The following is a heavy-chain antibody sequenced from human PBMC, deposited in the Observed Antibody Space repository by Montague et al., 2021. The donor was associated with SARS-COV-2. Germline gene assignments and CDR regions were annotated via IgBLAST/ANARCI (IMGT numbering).Heavy chain of an antibody. CDR1: GYTFTGYY. J-gene: IGHJ4*02. V-gene: IGHV1-2*02. D-gene: IGHD2-15*01. Sequence: SVKVSCKASGYTFTGYYMHWVRQAPGQGLEWMGWINPNSGDTNYAQKFQGRVTMTRDTSISTAYMDLSRLRSDDTAVYHCARGIGYSQFDCWGQGTLVTVPS. CDR3: ARGIGYSQFDC. CDR2: INPNSGDT.